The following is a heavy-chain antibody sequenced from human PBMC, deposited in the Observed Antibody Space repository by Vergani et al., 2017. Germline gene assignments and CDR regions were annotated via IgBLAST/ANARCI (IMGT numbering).Heavy chain of an antibody. CDR2: ISSSSSYI. CDR3: ARDFAYCGGDCYSSSDDAFDI. Sequence: EVQLVESGGGLVKPGGSLRLSCAASGFTFSSYSMNWVRQAPGKGLEWVSSISSSSSYIYYADSVKGRFTISRDNAKNSLYLQMNSLRADDTAVYYCARDFAYCGGDCYSSSDDAFDIWGQGTMVTVSS. V-gene: IGHV3-21*01. CDR1: GFTFSSYS. J-gene: IGHJ3*02. D-gene: IGHD2-21*02.